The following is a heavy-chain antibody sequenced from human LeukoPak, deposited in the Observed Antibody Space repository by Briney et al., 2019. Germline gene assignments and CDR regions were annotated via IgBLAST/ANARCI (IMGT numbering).Heavy chain of an antibody. J-gene: IGHJ4*02. Sequence: SETLSLTCAVYGGSFSGYYWSWIRQPPGKGLEWIGEINHSGSTNYNPSLKSRVTMSVDTSKNQFSLKLSSVTAADTAVYYCARKTRYGDYADWGQGTLVTVSS. V-gene: IGHV4-34*01. CDR1: GGSFSGYY. D-gene: IGHD4-17*01. CDR3: ARKTRYGDYAD. CDR2: INHSGST.